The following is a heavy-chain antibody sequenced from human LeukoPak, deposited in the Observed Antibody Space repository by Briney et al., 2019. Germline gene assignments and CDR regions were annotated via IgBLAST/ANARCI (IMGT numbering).Heavy chain of an antibody. CDR2: ISFDGSNK. Sequence: GRSLRLSCVASGFTFSRYAIHWVRQAPGQKVEWVAVISFDGSNKYYADSVKGRFTISRDNSKNTLYLQMNSLRAEDTAVYYCAKDGSRYYGSGSYFDYWGQGTLVTVSS. CDR3: AKDGSRYYGSGSYFDY. CDR1: GFTFSRYA. J-gene: IGHJ4*02. V-gene: IGHV3-30*04. D-gene: IGHD3-10*01.